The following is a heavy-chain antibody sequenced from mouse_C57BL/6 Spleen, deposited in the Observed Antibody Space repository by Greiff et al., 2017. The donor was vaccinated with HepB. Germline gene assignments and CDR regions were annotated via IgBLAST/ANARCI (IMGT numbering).Heavy chain of an antibody. J-gene: IGHJ3*01. CDR2: ISSGSSTI. V-gene: IGHV5-17*01. CDR1: GFTFSDYG. D-gene: IGHD1-1*01. Sequence: DVQLVESGGGLVKPGGSLKLSCAASGFTFSDYGMHWVRQAPEKGLEWVAYISSGSSTIYYADTVKGRFTLSRDNAKNTLFLQMTILRSEDTAMYCWARPGITTGVARWDGTWFACWGQGTLVTVSA. CDR3: ARPGITTGVARWDGTWFAC.